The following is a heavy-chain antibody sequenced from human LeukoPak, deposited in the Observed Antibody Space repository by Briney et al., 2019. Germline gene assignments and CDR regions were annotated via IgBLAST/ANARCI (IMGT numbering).Heavy chain of an antibody. CDR1: GGSFSGYY. D-gene: IGHD2-2*02. J-gene: IGHJ5*02. CDR2: INHSGST. Sequence: SETLSLTCAVYGGSFSGYYWSWIRQPPGKGLEWIGEINHSGSTNCNPSLKGRVTTSVDTSKNQFSLKLSSVTTADTAVYYCARSDIVVVPAAIWFDPWGQGTLVTVSS. V-gene: IGHV4-34*01. CDR3: ARSDIVVVPAAIWFDP.